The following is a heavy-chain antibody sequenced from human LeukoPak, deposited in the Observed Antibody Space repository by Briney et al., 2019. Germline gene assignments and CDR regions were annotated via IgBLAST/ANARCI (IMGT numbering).Heavy chain of an antibody. CDR3: ARAYGSGGAWFDP. J-gene: IGHJ5*02. CDR1: GFTFSSNY. D-gene: IGHD3-10*01. V-gene: IGHV3-53*01. Sequence: PGGSLRLSCAASGFTFSSNYMSWVRQAPGKGLEWVSVLYSDGSIYCADSVKGRFSVSRDHSQNTLYLQMNSLRAEDTAVYYCARAYGSGGAWFDPWGQGTLVTVSS. CDR2: LYSDGSI.